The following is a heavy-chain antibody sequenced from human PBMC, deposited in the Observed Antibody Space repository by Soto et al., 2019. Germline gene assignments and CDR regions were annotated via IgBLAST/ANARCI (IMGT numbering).Heavy chain of an antibody. CDR1: GFTFSSYA. CDR3: AKKESVVTANFDY. V-gene: IGHV3-23*01. Sequence: PGGSLRLSCAASGFTFSSYAMSWVRQAPGKGLEWVSAISGSGGSTYYADSVKGRLTISRDNSKNTLYLQMNSLRAEDTAVYYCAKKESVVTANFDYWGQGTLVTVSS. J-gene: IGHJ4*02. CDR2: ISGSGGST. D-gene: IGHD2-21*02.